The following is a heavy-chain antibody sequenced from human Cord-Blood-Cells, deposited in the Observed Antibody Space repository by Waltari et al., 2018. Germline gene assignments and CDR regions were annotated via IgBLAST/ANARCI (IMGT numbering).Heavy chain of an antibody. Sequence: QVQLQQWGAGLLKPSETLSLTCAVYGGSFRGYYWRWLRQPPGTGLEWIGEIKHSGSTNYNPSLKSRVTISVDTSKNQFSLKLSSVTAADTAVYYCARGWGIAAAGTGDYWGQGTLVTVSS. CDR1: GGSFRGYY. D-gene: IGHD6-13*01. J-gene: IGHJ4*02. CDR2: IKHSGST. V-gene: IGHV4-34*01. CDR3: ARGWGIAAAGTGDY.